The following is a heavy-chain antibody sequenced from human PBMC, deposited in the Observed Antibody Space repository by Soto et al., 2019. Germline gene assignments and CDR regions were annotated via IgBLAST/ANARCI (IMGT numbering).Heavy chain of an antibody. Sequence: SETLSLTCAAYGGSFSGHYFSWVRQTPGKGLEWIGEINYSETTNYNPSLESPVTMSVDSFKNQCTLKVTSVTAADTAVYYCARRYGSGKYYFDFWGQGTPVTVSS. CDR2: INYSETT. D-gene: IGHD3-10*01. V-gene: IGHV4-34*01. CDR3: ARRYGSGKYYFDF. J-gene: IGHJ4*02. CDR1: GGSFSGHY.